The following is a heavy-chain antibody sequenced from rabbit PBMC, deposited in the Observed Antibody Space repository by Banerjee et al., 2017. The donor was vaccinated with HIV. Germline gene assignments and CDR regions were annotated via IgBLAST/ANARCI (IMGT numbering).Heavy chain of an antibody. V-gene: IGHV1S45*01. Sequence: QEQLVESGGGLVTLGGSLTLTCTASGFSFSNKYVMCWVRQAPGKGLEWIACINTSSGNTVYASWAKGRFTISKTSSTTVTLQMTSLTAADTATYFCARDPPGSSDYDLWGPGTLVTVS. D-gene: IGHD8-1*01. J-gene: IGHJ4*01. CDR1: GFSFSNKYV. CDR2: INTSSGNT. CDR3: ARDPPGSSDYDL.